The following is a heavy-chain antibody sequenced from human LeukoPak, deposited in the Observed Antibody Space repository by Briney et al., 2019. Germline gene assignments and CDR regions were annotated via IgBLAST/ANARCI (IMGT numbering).Heavy chain of an antibody. Sequence: GGSLRLSCAAPGFTFADYGMSWVRQALGKGLEWVSRINWNGGSTGYADSVKGRFTISRDNAKNSLYLQMNTLRAEDTALYYCARGKLATREGTYYMDVWGKGTRVSVSS. CDR2: INWNGGST. J-gene: IGHJ6*03. V-gene: IGHV3-20*04. CDR3: ARGKLATREGTYYMDV. CDR1: GFTFADYG. D-gene: IGHD5-12*01.